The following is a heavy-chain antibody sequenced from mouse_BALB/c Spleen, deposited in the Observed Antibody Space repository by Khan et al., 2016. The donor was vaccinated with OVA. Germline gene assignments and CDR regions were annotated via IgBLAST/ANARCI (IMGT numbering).Heavy chain of an antibody. J-gene: IGHJ2*01. Sequence: QVQLKESGAEVMKPGASVKISCKATGYTFSSYWIEWVKQRPGHGLEWIGEILPGSGSTNYNEKFKGKATFTADTSSNTAYMQLSSLTSEDSADYYCARTTYYFDYWGQGTTLTVSA. CDR1: GYTFSSYW. CDR3: ARTTYYFDY. CDR2: ILPGSGST. V-gene: IGHV1-9*01.